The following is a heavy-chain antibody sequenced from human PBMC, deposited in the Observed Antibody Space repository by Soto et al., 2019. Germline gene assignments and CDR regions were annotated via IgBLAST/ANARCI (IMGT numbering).Heavy chain of an antibody. CDR2: IIPIFGTA. CDR1: GGTFSSYA. J-gene: IGHJ6*02. V-gene: IGHV1-69*13. D-gene: IGHD6-13*01. Sequence: GASVKVSCKASGGTFSSYAISWVRQAPGQGLEWMGGIIPIFGTANYAQKFQGRVTITADESTSTAYMELSSLRSEDTAVYYCARDRSDIAAVYYYYYGMDVWGQGTTVTVSS. CDR3: ARDRSDIAAVYYYYYGMDV.